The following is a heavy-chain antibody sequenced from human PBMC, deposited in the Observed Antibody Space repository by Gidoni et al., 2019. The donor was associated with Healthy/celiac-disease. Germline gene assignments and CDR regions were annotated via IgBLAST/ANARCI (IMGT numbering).Heavy chain of an antibody. CDR2: ISWNSGSI. CDR3: AKDSKYSSSFTGSYFDY. Sequence: EMQLVESGGGLVQPGRSLRLSCAASGFTFDDYAMHWVRQAPGKGLEWVSGISWNSGSIGYADSVKGRFTISRDNAKNSLYLQMNSLRAEDTALYYCAKDSKYSSSFTGSYFDYWGQGTLVTVSS. J-gene: IGHJ4*02. D-gene: IGHD6-6*01. CDR1: GFTFDDYA. V-gene: IGHV3-9*01.